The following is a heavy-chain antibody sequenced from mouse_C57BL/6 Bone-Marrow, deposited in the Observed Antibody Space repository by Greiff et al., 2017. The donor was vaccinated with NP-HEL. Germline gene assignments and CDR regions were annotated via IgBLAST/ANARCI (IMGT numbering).Heavy chain of an antibody. CDR3: ARWDGYYDYAMDY. J-gene: IGHJ4*01. CDR1: GFTFTDYY. CDR2: IRNKANGYTT. D-gene: IGHD2-3*01. Sequence: EVQRVESGGGLVQPGGSLSLPCAASGFTFTDYYMSWVRQPPGKALEWLGFIRNKANGYTTEYSASVKGRFTISGDNSQSILYLQMNALRAEDSATYYCARWDGYYDYAMDYWGQGTSVTVSS. V-gene: IGHV7-3*01.